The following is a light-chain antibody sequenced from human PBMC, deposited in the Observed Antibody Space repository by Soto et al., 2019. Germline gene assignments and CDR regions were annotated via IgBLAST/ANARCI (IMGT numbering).Light chain of an antibody. CDR1: QSISSW. V-gene: IGKV1-5*01. CDR2: DAS. J-gene: IGKJ1*01. CDR3: QQSYSLWT. Sequence: IQMTQSPSTLSASVGDIFTITCRASQSISSWLAWYQQKPGKAPKLLIYDASSLESGVPSRFSGSGSGTEFTLTISSLQPDDFATYYCQQSYSLWTFGQGTKVDI.